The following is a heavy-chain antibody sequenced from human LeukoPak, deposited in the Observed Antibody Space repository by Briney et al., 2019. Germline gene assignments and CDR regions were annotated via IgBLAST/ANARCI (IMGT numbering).Heavy chain of an antibody. V-gene: IGHV3-73*01. Sequence: GGSLRLSCAASGFTFSSYWMHWVRQASGKGLEWVGRIRSKANSYATAYAASVKGRFTISRDDSKNTAYLQMNSLKTEDTAVYYCTRGALINDYWGQGTLVTVSS. CDR2: IRSKANSYAT. D-gene: IGHD1-26*01. J-gene: IGHJ4*02. CDR1: GFTFSSYW. CDR3: TRGALINDY.